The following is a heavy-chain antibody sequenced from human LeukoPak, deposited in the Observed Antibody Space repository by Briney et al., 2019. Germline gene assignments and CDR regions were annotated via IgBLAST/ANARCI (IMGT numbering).Heavy chain of an antibody. J-gene: IGHJ3*02. V-gene: IGHV1-69*05. D-gene: IGHD3-9*01. Sequence: SVKVSCKASGGTFSSYAISWVRQAPGQGLEWMGRIIPIFGTANYAQKFQGRVTITTDESTSTAYMELSSLRSEDTAVYYCAKDRGPLAFDWLLSDAFDIWGQGTMVTVSS. CDR2: IIPIFGTA. CDR1: GGTFSSYA. CDR3: AKDRGPLAFDWLLSDAFDI.